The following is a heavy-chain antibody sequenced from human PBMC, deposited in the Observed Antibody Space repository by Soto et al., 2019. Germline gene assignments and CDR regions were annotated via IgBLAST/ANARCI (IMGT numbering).Heavy chain of an antibody. Sequence: GASVKVSCTASGFTFFTSAVQWVRQARGQRLEWIGWIVVGSGNTNYAQKFQERVTITRDMSTNTAYMELSSLRSEDTAVYYCAADPYCGGDCYFDYWGQGTMVTGSS. CDR3: AADPYCGGDCYFDY. V-gene: IGHV1-58*01. D-gene: IGHD2-21*02. CDR2: IVVGSGNT. J-gene: IGHJ4*02. CDR1: GFTFFTSA.